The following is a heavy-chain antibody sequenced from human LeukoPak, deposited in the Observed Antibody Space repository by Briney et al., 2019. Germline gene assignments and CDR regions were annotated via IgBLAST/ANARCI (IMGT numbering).Heavy chain of an antibody. V-gene: IGHV3-23*01. CDR1: GFTFSSYS. CDR2: ISGSGGST. J-gene: IGHJ4*01. D-gene: IGHD2-8*01. CDR3: AKQRHPNGWDYFNY. Sequence: PGGSLMQISAASGFTFSSYSMSWVRQAPGKGLEWVSAISGSGGSTSYADSVKGRFTISRDNSKNTLYLQMNSLRAEDTAVYYCAKQRHPNGWDYFNYWGHRNPFTVSS.